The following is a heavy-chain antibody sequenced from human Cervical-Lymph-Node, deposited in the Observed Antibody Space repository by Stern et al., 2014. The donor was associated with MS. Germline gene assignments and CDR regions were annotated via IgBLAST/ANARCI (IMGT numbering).Heavy chain of an antibody. J-gene: IGHJ6*02. Sequence: VQLLESGAEVKKPGASVKVSCKASGYTFTSYYMHWVRQAPGQGLEWMGIINPSGGSTSYAQKFQGRVTMTRDTSTSTVYMELSSLRSEDTAVYYCARDPIVVVPAAIIGSHNYYYYGMDVWGQGTTVTVSS. CDR1: GYTFTSYY. CDR2: INPSGGST. D-gene: IGHD2-2*02. V-gene: IGHV1-46*03. CDR3: ARDPIVVVPAAIIGSHNYYYYGMDV.